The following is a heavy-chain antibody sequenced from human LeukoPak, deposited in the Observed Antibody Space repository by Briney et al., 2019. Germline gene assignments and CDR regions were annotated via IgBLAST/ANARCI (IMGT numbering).Heavy chain of an antibody. Sequence: PGGSLRLSCAASEFTFSTYGMHWVRQAPGKGLEWVAFIRYDGSNRYYAESVKGRFTISRDNAKNSLYLQMNSLRAEDTAVYYCASDYYGSGSFDYWGQGTLVTVSS. V-gene: IGHV3-30*02. CDR2: IRYDGSNR. CDR3: ASDYYGSGSFDY. CDR1: EFTFSTYG. J-gene: IGHJ4*02. D-gene: IGHD3-10*01.